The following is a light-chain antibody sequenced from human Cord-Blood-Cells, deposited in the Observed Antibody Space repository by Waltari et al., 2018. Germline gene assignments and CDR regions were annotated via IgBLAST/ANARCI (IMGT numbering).Light chain of an antibody. Sequence: DIQMTQSPSSLSASVGDRVTITCRASQSISSYVNWYQQKPGKAPTLLISVASSLQSGVPSRFCGSGSGTDFTLNISSLQPEDSTTSYCQQGYSTPRTFGQGTKVEIK. CDR2: VAS. J-gene: IGKJ1*01. CDR1: QSISSY. CDR3: QQGYSTPRT. V-gene: IGKV1-39*01.